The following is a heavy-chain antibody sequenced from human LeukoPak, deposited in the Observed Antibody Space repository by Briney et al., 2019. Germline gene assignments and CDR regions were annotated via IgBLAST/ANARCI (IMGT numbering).Heavy chain of an antibody. CDR3: ARDPVSGSSDAFDI. CDR1: GYTFTSYG. Sequence: GASVKVSCKASGYTFTSYGISWVRQAPGQGLEGRGWISAYNGNTNYAQKLQGRVTMTTDTSTSTAYMELRSLRSDDTAVYYCARDPVSGSSDAFDIWGQGTMVTVSS. J-gene: IGHJ3*02. D-gene: IGHD1-26*01. CDR2: ISAYNGNT. V-gene: IGHV1-18*01.